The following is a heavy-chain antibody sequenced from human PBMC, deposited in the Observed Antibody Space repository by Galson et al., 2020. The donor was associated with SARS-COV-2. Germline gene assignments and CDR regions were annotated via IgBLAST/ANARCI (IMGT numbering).Heavy chain of an antibody. J-gene: IGHJ2*01. CDR1: GFTFSDYT. Sequence: GESLKISCAASGFTFSDYTMIWVRQASGKGLEWVSSIFGSGSYRYYADSVKGRFTISRDSAKSSLYLQMNSLGADDTAVYYCARDLGPAPMIKWYFDLWGRGALVTVSS. CDR2: IFGSGSYR. V-gene: IGHV3-21*01. D-gene: IGHD3-16*01. CDR3: ARDLGPAPMIKWYFDL.